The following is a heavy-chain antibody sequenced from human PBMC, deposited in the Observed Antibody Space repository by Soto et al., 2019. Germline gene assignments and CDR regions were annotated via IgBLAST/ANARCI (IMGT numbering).Heavy chain of an antibody. CDR3: NIVVVVAARNFDY. J-gene: IGHJ4*02. CDR1: GFTFSSYG. D-gene: IGHD2-15*01. V-gene: IGHV3-30*03. Sequence: PGGSMRLSCAASGFTFSSYGRHWVRQAPGKGLEWVAVISYDGSNKYYADSVKGRFTISRDNSKNTLYLQMNSLRAEDTAVYYCNIVVVVAARNFDYWGQGTLVTVSS. CDR2: ISYDGSNK.